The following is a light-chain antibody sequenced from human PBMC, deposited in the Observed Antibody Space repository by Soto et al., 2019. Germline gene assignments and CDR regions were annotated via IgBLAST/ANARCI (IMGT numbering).Light chain of an antibody. Sequence: QSVLTQPASVSGSPGQSITISCAGTSSDIGGSNYVSWYQQHPGKAPNLMIYGVSNRPSGVSNRFSGSKSGNTASLTISGLQAEDEADYFCYSSRSSSSTFYVFGTGTKVTVL. CDR3: YSSRSSSSTFYV. J-gene: IGLJ1*01. CDR1: SSDIGGSNY. V-gene: IGLV2-14*03. CDR2: GVS.